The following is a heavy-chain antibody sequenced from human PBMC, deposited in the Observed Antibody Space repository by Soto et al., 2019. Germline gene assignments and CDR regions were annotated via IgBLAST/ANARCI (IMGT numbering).Heavy chain of an antibody. CDR3: AKDFVFGEEY. D-gene: IGHD3-10*01. V-gene: IGHV3-30*18. CDR2: ISYDGSNK. J-gene: IGHJ4*02. CDR1: GFTFSSYG. Sequence: VQLVESGGGVVQPGRSLRLSCAASGFTFSSYGMHWVRQAPGKGLEWVAVISYDGSNKYYADSVKGRFTISRDNSKNTLYLQMNSLRAEDTAVYYCAKDFVFGEEYWGQGTLVTVSS.